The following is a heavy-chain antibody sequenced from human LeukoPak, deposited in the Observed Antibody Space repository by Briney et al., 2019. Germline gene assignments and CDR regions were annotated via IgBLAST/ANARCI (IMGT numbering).Heavy chain of an antibody. V-gene: IGHV3-30-3*01. D-gene: IGHD3-22*01. CDR2: ISYDGSNK. J-gene: IGHJ6*02. Sequence: GGSLRLSCAASGFTFSSYAMHWVRQAPGKGLEWVAVISYDGSNKYYADSVKGRFTISRDNSKNTLYLQMNSLRAEDTAVYYCARVNYDSSGYPGNYYYGMDVWGQGTTVTVSS. CDR1: GFTFSSYA. CDR3: ARVNYDSSGYPGNYYYGMDV.